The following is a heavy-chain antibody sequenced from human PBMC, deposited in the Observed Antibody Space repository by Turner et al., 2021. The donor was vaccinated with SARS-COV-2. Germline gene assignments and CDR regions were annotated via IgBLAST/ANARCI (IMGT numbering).Heavy chain of an antibody. Sequence: PPLPHSRPRLVQPSAPLSLPCAVSGGSISSSTYSWGWIRQPPGQGLEWIGSIDYSGSNYYNASLKSRVTRTGDTTKNQFTLKLSFVTAADTAVYYCARQSEWELLGVLDAFDIWGQGTMVTVSS. CDR2: IDYSGSN. J-gene: IGHJ3*02. V-gene: IGHV4-39*01. D-gene: IGHD1-26*01. CDR3: ARQSEWELLGVLDAFDI. CDR1: GGSISSSTYS.